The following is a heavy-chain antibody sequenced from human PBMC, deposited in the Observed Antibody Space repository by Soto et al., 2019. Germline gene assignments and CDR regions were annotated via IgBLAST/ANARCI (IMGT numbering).Heavy chain of an antibody. CDR2: IYPGDSDT. D-gene: IGHD6-13*01. Sequence: PGESLTISCQGSVYSFTSYWNCWFRQMPAKGLEWMGIIYPGDSDTRYSPSFQGQVTISADKSISTAYLQWSSLKASDTAMYYCARGSSWYVEVGRMDVWGQGTTVTVSS. CDR1: VYSFTSYW. CDR3: ARGSSWYVEVGRMDV. V-gene: IGHV5-51*01. J-gene: IGHJ6*02.